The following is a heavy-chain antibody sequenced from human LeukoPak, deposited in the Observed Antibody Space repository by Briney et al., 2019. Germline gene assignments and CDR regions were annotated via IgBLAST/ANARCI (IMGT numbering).Heavy chain of an antibody. J-gene: IGHJ3*02. D-gene: IGHD3-3*01. V-gene: IGHV3-15*01. CDR3: TTDHVLRFLEWLSMGPYDAFDI. CDR2: IKSKTDGGTT. Sequence: GGSLRLSCAASGFTFSNAWMSWVRQAPGKGLEWVGRIKSKTDGGTTDYAAPVKGRFTISRDDSKNTLYLQMNSLKTEDTAVYYCTTDHVLRFLEWLSMGPYDAFDIWGQGTMVTVSS. CDR1: GFTFSNAW.